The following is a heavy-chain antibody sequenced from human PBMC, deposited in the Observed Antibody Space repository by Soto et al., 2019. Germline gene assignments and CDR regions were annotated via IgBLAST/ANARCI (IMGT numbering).Heavy chain of an antibody. CDR2: VNPIVSMS. D-gene: IGHD3-10*01. CDR1: GDTFIFYS. V-gene: IGHV1-69*02. Sequence: QVQLVQSGAEVKRPGSSVKVSCKASGDTFIFYSINWVRQAPGLGLEWMGRVNPIVSMSNYAQNFQGRVKMTADKSTSTAYMELSSLRSEDTAIYYCASSYGSGYRAFDYWGQGALVTVSS. CDR3: ASSYGSGYRAFDY. J-gene: IGHJ4*02.